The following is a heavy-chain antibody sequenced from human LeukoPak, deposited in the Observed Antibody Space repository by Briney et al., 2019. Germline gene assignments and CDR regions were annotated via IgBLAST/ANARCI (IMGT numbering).Heavy chain of an antibody. J-gene: IGHJ6*03. D-gene: IGHD3-22*01. CDR1: GYTFTSYD. CDR3: ARAHNYYDSSGYYYLGFYYYYMDV. CDR2: MNPNSGNT. Sequence: ASVKVFCKASGYTFTSYDINWVRQATGQGLEWMGWMNPNSGNTGYAQKFQGRVTVTRNTSISTAYMELSSLRSEDTAVYYCARAHNYYDSSGYYYLGFYYYYMDVWGKGTTVTVSS. V-gene: IGHV1-8*01.